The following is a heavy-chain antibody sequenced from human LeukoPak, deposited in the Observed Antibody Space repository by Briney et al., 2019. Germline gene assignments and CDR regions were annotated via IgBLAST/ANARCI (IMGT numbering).Heavy chain of an antibody. J-gene: IGHJ4*02. V-gene: IGHV1-46*01. CDR3: ARDQEAFDY. Sequence: ASVKASCKASGYSFTSNYIHWVRQAPGQGLEWMGMIYPRDGSTSYAQKFQGRVTVTRDTSTSTVHVELSGLRSEDTAVYYCARDQEAFDYWGQGTLVTVSS. CDR2: IYPRDGST. CDR1: GYSFTSNY.